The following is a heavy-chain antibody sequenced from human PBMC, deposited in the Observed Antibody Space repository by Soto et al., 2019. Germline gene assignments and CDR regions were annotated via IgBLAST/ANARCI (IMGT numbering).Heavy chain of an antibody. J-gene: IGHJ4*02. D-gene: IGHD3-16*01. CDR2: IWHDGGNK. CDR1: VFTFSIYG. V-gene: IGHV3-33*01. Sequence: PWGSLGVACASSVFTFSIYGMHGVRQAPGKGLDWVAFIWHDGGNKFYAESVKGRFTISRDNSKNTLYLQMTSLSAEDTAMYYCARDGDVNTGFGKDYWGQGTLVTVSS. CDR3: ARDGDVNTGFGKDY.